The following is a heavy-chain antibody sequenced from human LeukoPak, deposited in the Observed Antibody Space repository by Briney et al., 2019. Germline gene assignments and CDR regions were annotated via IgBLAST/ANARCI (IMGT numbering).Heavy chain of an antibody. D-gene: IGHD3-9*01. V-gene: IGHV4-59*12. CDR1: GGSISSYY. CDR3: AREVSDYDILTGWIDY. CDR2: IYYSGST. Sequence: LETLSLTCTVSGGSISSYYWSWIRQPPGKGLEWIGYIYYSGSTNYNPSLKSRVTISVGTSKSQFSLKLNSVTAADTAVYYCAREVSDYDILTGWIDYWGQGALVSVSS. J-gene: IGHJ4*02.